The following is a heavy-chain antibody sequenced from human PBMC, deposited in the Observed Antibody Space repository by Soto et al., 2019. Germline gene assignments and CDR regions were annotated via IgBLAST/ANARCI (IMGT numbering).Heavy chain of an antibody. D-gene: IGHD5-18*01. CDR1: GYTFTSYC. CDR3: ARVPRGYSYGYPDY. V-gene: IGHV1-18*01. CDR2: ISAYNGNT. Sequence: APAKPSCKASGYTFTSYCISWARQAPGQGLEWMGWISAYNGNTNYAQKLQGRVTMTTDTSTSTAYMELRSLRSDDTAVYYCARVPRGYSYGYPDYWGQGTLVTVS. J-gene: IGHJ4*02.